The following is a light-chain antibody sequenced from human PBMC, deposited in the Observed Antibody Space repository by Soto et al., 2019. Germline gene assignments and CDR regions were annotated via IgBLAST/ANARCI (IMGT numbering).Light chain of an antibody. Sequence: ESVLTQSPGTLSLSPGERATLSCRASQRVTNDYLAWYQQKPGQAPRILIYGASNRPAGIPERFIGSGSGTDFTLTIGSLEPEDFAVYYCQQRLMTFGQGTKVDIK. CDR2: GAS. CDR3: QQRLMT. J-gene: IGKJ1*01. CDR1: QRVTNDY. V-gene: IGKV3-20*01.